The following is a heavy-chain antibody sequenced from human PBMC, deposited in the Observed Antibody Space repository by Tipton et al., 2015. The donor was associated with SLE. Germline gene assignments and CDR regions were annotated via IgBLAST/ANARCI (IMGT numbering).Heavy chain of an antibody. CDR3: SRDGGTYYFDY. Sequence: SLRLSCAASGFTFSSYEMNWVRQAPGKGLEWVSYISSSGSTIYYADSVKGRFTISRDNAKNSLYLQMNSLRAEDTAVYYSSRDGGTYYFDYWGQGTLVTGSS. D-gene: IGHD1-1*01. CDR2: ISSSGSTI. J-gene: IGHJ4*02. CDR1: GFTFSSYE. V-gene: IGHV3-48*03.